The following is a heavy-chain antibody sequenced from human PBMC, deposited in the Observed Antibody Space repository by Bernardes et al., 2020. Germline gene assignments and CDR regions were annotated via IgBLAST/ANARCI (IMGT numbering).Heavy chain of an antibody. J-gene: IGHJ6*02. Sequence: GGSLRLSFAASEFTFGAYYMSWIRQAQGKGLEWVSYISSSGSTIYYADSVKGRFTISRDNAKNSLYLQMNSLRAEDTAVYYCARDIVVVVAATLLDYYGMDVWGQGTTVTVSS. D-gene: IGHD2-15*01. CDR3: ARDIVVVVAATLLDYYGMDV. CDR1: EFTFGAYY. CDR2: ISSSGSTI. V-gene: IGHV3-11*01.